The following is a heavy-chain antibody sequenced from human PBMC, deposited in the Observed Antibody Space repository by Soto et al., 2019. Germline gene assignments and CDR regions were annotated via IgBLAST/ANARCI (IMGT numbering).Heavy chain of an antibody. CDR2: IYNSGST. Sequence: PSETLSLTCTVSGGSISSYYWSWIRQPPGKGLEWIGYIYNSGSTNYNPSLKSRVTISVDTSKNQFSLKLSSVTAADTAVYYCARAKGYGDYRFDYWGQGTLVTVSS. J-gene: IGHJ4*02. D-gene: IGHD4-17*01. V-gene: IGHV4-59*01. CDR1: GGSISSYY. CDR3: ARAKGYGDYRFDY.